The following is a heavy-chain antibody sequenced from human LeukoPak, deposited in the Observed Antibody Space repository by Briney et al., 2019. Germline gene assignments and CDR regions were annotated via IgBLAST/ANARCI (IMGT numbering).Heavy chain of an antibody. Sequence: SQTLSLTCTVSGGSISSGDYYWRWIRQPPGKSLEWIGYIYYSGSTYYNPSLKSRVTISVDTPKNQFSLKLSSVTAADTAVYYCARGVLQPYYFDYWGQGTLVTVSS. D-gene: IGHD2-2*01. V-gene: IGHV4-30-4*01. CDR3: ARGVLQPYYFDY. CDR1: GGSISSGDYY. CDR2: IYYSGST. J-gene: IGHJ4*02.